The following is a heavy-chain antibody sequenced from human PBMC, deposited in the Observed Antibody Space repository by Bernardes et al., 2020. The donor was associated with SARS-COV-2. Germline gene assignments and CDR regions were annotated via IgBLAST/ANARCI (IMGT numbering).Heavy chain of an antibody. Sequence: GGSLRLSCAASGFTFDDYAMHWVRQAPGKGLEWVSGISWNSGSIGYADSVKGRFTISRDNAKNSLYLQMNSLRAEDTALYYCAKLTIAAAGPSVDYWGQGTLVTVSS. J-gene: IGHJ4*02. CDR3: AKLTIAAAGPSVDY. CDR1: GFTFDDYA. V-gene: IGHV3-9*01. D-gene: IGHD6-13*01. CDR2: ISWNSGSI.